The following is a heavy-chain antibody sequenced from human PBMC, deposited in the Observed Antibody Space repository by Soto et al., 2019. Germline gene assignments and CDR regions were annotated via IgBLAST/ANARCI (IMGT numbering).Heavy chain of an antibody. CDR2: ISSSAGTI. V-gene: IGHV3-48*03. CDR1: GFTFSTYE. J-gene: IGHJ4*02. D-gene: IGHD3-22*01. Sequence: VGSLRLSCAASGFTFSTYEMSWVRQAPGKGLEWVSYISSSAGTIYYADSVKGRFTISRDDAKNSLYLQMNSLRAEDTAVYYCARENYDSSGYFLDYWGQGTLVTVSS. CDR3: ARENYDSSGYFLDY.